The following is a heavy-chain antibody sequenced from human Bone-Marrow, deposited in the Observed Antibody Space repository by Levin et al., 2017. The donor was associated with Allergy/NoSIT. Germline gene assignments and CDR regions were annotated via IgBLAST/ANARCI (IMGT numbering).Heavy chain of an antibody. J-gene: IGHJ4*02. Sequence: AASVKVSCKASGYSFTSYGISWVRQAPGQGLEWMGWISVYNGNTNYAQKLQGRVTMTTDTSTSTAYMELRSLRSDDTAVYYCARDHLSYYYDSSGRNDYWGQGTLVTVSS. CDR3: ARDHLSYYYDSSGRNDY. CDR1: GYSFTSYG. D-gene: IGHD3-22*01. CDR2: ISVYNGNT. V-gene: IGHV1-18*01.